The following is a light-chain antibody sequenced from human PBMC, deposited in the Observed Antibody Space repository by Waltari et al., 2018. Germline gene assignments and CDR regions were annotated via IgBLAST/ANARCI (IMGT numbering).Light chain of an antibody. Sequence: SSELTQDPAVSVALGQTVRIPCQVDGLRIPYASWYQQRPGQAPILVLYGKDNRPSGVPDRFSGSSSGNTASLTITGAQAEDEADYYCNSRDSSGDQPVIFGGGTKLTVL. V-gene: IGLV3-19*01. CDR1: GLRIPY. CDR2: GKD. J-gene: IGLJ2*01. CDR3: NSRDSSGDQPVI.